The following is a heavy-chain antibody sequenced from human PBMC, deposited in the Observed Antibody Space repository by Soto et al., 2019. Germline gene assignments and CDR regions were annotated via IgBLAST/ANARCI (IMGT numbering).Heavy chain of an antibody. CDR2: MAPKGDNQ. D-gene: IGHD3-22*01. Sequence: QVQLVESGGGVVQSGGSLRLSWAAPGFDFNIHALHWIRQAPGEGLEWVAVMAPKGDNQYYADSVQGRFTISRDTSKSTLYLQMTTLRPEDTAVYYCASGAEFYYDTRRYWGQGTLVTVSS. CDR3: ASGAEFYYDTRRY. V-gene: IGHV3-30-3*01. J-gene: IGHJ4*02. CDR1: GFDFNIHA.